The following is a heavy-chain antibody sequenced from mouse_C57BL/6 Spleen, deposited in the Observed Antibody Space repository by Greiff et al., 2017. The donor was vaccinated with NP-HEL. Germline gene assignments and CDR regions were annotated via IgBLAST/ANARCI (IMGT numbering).Heavy chain of an antibody. CDR1: GFTFSDYG. Sequence: EVQVVESGGGLVKPGGSLKLSCAASGFTFSDYGMHWVRQAPEKGLEWVAYISSGSSTIYYADTVKGRFTISRDNAKNTLFLQMTSLRSEDTAMYYCAKDYGNNFDYWGQGTTLTVSS. CDR3: AKDYGNNFDY. V-gene: IGHV5-17*01. D-gene: IGHD2-1*01. CDR2: ISSGSSTI. J-gene: IGHJ2*01.